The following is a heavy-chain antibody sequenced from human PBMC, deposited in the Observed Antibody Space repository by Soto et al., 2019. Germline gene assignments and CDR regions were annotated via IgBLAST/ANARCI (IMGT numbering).Heavy chain of an antibody. CDR1: DGSISSYY. V-gene: IGHV4-59*08. Sequence: PSDTLSITCTVSDGSISSYYWSWIRQPPGKGLEWIGYIYYSGSTNYNPSLKSRVTISVDTSKNQFSLKLSSVTAADTAVYYCARWRVDYYYYMDVWGKGTTVTVSS. CDR2: IYYSGST. J-gene: IGHJ6*03. CDR3: ARWRVDYYYYMDV.